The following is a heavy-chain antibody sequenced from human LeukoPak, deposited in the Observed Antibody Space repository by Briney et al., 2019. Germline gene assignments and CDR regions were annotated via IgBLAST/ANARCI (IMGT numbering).Heavy chain of an antibody. Sequence: GGSLKLSCVASGFSFNTYWMSWVRQAPGKGLEWVAVISYDGSNKYYADSVKGRFTISRDNSKNTLYLQMNSLRAEDTAVYYCARDLTAHYYFDYWGQGTLVTVSS. CDR1: GFSFNTYW. CDR2: ISYDGSNK. V-gene: IGHV3-30-3*01. D-gene: IGHD5-18*01. CDR3: ARDLTAHYYFDY. J-gene: IGHJ4*02.